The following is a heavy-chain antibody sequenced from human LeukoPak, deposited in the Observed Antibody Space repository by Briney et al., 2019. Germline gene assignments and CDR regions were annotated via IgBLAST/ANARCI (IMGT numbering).Heavy chain of an antibody. CDR2: ISSDGSNT. CDR1: GFTFKTYR. CDR3: ARDWGGSGPTSHDY. J-gene: IGHJ4*02. Sequence: GGSLRLSCAASGFTFKTYRMHWVRQAPGRGPVWVSRISSDGSNTRYADSVKGRFTISRDNAKNTLYLQMNSLRAEDTAVYYCARDWGGSGPTSHDYWGQGTLVTVSS. D-gene: IGHD3-16*01. V-gene: IGHV3-74*01.